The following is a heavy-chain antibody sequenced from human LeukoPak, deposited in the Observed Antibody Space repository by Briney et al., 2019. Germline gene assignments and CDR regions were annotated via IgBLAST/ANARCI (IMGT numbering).Heavy chain of an antibody. CDR1: GGSISSYY. CDR2: IYYSGST. V-gene: IGHV4-59*12. Sequence: PSETLSLTCTVSGGSISSYYWSWIRQPPGKGLEWIGYIYYSGSTNYNPSLKSRVTISVDTSKNQFSLKLSSVTAADTAVYYCAGVETYYDILTGYYPRTNWFDPWGQGTLVTVSS. D-gene: IGHD3-9*01. J-gene: IGHJ5*02. CDR3: AGVETYYDILTGYYPRTNWFDP.